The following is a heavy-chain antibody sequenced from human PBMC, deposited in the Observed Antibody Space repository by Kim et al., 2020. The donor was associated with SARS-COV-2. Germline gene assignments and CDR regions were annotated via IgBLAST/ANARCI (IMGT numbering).Heavy chain of an antibody. D-gene: IGHD2-21*01. CDR2: ISYSGST. CDR3: ASHEHLEHYGVDV. Sequence: SETLSLTCTVSGGSIRTSSHYWGWIRQPTGKGLEWIGSISYSGSTYYNPSLKSRVTISVDTSKNQFSLKVISVTAADTAMYYCASHEHLEHYGVDVWGQGTTVTVSS. J-gene: IGHJ6*01. CDR1: GGSIRTSSHY. V-gene: IGHV4-39*01.